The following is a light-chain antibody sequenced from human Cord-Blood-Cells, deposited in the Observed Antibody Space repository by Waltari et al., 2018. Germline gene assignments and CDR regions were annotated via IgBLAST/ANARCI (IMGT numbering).Light chain of an antibody. J-gene: IGKJ4*01. CDR3: QQYDNLPPKLT. CDR2: DAS. V-gene: IGKV1-33*01. Sequence: DIQMTQSPSSLSASVGDRVTITCQASQDISNYLNWYQQKPGKAPKLLIYDASNLETGVPSRFSGSESGTDFTFTISSLQPEDIATYYCQQYDNLPPKLTFGGGTKVEIK. CDR1: QDISNY.